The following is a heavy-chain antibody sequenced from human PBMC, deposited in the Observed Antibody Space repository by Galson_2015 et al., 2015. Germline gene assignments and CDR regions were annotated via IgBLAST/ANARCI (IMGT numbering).Heavy chain of an antibody. J-gene: IGHJ5*02. V-gene: IGHV3-23*01. CDR2: ISGSGGST. Sequence: SLRLSCAASGFTFSSYAMSWVRQAPGKGLEWVSAISGSGGSTYYADSVKGRFTISRDNSKNTVYLQMNSLRAEDTAVYYCAKGGVYGDYGWGDLWGQGTVVTVSS. CDR1: GFTFSSYA. D-gene: IGHD4-17*01. CDR3: AKGGVYGDYGWGDL.